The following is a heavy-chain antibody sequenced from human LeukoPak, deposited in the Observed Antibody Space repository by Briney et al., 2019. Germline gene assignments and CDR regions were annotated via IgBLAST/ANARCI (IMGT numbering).Heavy chain of an antibody. CDR1: GFTFSSYA. CDR2: ISGSGGST. D-gene: IGHD1-26*01. CDR3: AKSQDGGRLFHFDY. Sequence: GGSLRLSCAASGFTFSSYAMTWVRQAPGKGLEWVSLISGSGGSTYSADSVKGRFTISRDNSKNTLYLQMNSLRAEDTAVYFCAKSQDGGRLFHFDYWDQGTLVTVSS. J-gene: IGHJ4*02. V-gene: IGHV3-23*01.